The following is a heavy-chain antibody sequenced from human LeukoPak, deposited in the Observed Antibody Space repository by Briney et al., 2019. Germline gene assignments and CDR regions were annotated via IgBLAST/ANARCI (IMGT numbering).Heavy chain of an antibody. CDR3: AKVIQLWLRDPYYFDY. J-gene: IGHJ4*02. CDR1: GFTFSIYA. CDR2: FSGSGGST. V-gene: IGHV3-23*01. Sequence: GGSLRLSCAASGFTFSIYAMSWVRQAPGKGLEWVSAFSGSGGSTYYADSVKGRFTISRDNSKNTLYLQMNSLRAEDTAVYYCAKVIQLWLRDPYYFDYWGQGTLVTVSS. D-gene: IGHD5-18*01.